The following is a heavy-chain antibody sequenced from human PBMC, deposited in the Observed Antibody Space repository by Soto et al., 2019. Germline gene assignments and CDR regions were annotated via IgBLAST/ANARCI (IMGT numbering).Heavy chain of an antibody. J-gene: IGHJ3*02. CDR1: GDSVSSNSAA. CDR3: AKEGYCSSTSCYISVLGAFDI. D-gene: IGHD2-2*02. V-gene: IGHV6-1*01. CDR2: TYYRSKWYN. Sequence: SQTLSLTCAISGDSVSSNSAAWNWIRQSPSRGLEWLGRTYYRSKWYNDYAVSVKSRITINPDTSKNQFSLQLNSVTPEDTAVYYCAKEGYCSSTSCYISVLGAFDIWGQGTMVTVSS.